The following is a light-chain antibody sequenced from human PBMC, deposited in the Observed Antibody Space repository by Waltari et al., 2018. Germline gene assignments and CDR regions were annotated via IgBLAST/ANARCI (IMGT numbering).Light chain of an antibody. CDR1: QSVSSN. Sequence: EIVLTQSPATLSLSPGERATLSCRASQSVSSNLAWYQQIPGQAPRLLIYDAPNRAAGIPARFSGSGSGTDFTLTISSLEPEDFALYFCQQRSSWPPTFGQGTKVEVK. V-gene: IGKV3-11*01. J-gene: IGKJ1*01. CDR3: QQRSSWPPT. CDR2: DAP.